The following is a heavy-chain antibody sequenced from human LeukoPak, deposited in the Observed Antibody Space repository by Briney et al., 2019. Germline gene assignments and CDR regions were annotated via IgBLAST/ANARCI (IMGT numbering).Heavy chain of an antibody. CDR3: ARRAVGNSYYSYMDV. Sequence: EASVKVSCKASGYTFTTYDINWVRQVTGQGLEWMGWMNPNSGNTAYAQNFQGRVTITSNTSISTAYMDLTSLRSEDTAVYYCARRAVGNSYYSYMDVWGQGTMVTVSS. V-gene: IGHV1-8*02. D-gene: IGHD6-19*01. CDR2: MNPNSGNT. J-gene: IGHJ6*03. CDR1: GYTFTTYD.